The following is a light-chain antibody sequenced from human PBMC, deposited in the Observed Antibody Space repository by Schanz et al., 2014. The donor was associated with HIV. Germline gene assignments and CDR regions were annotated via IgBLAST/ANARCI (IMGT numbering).Light chain of an antibody. J-gene: IGLJ3*02. Sequence: NCMLTQPHSVSESPGKTVTISCTRSSGSIASNYVQWYQQRPGSAPTTVIYEDNQRPSGVPDRFSGSIDSSSNSASLTISGLKTEDEADYYCQSYDSSNYWVFGGGTKLTVL. V-gene: IGLV6-57*04. CDR2: EDN. CDR1: SGSIASNY. CDR3: QSYDSSNYWV.